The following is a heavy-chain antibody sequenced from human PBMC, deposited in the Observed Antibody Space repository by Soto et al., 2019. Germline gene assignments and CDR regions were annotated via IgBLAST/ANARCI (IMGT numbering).Heavy chain of an antibody. CDR3: ARLAGTGKYYYYGMDV. J-gene: IGHJ6*02. Sequence: TVSCKASGYTFTRHYMHWVRQAPGQGREWMGIIYPGDSDTRYSPSFQGQVTISADKSISTAYLQWSSLKASDTAMYYCARLAGTGKYYYYGMDVWGQGTTVTVSS. CDR1: GYTFTRHY. V-gene: IGHV5-51*01. D-gene: IGHD6-19*01. CDR2: IYPGDSDT.